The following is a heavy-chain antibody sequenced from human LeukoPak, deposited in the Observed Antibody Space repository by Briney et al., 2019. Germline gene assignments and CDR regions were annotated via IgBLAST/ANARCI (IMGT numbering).Heavy chain of an antibody. J-gene: IGHJ6*03. D-gene: IGHD4-11*01. CDR3: AKDPGSNPLYYYYYMDV. Sequence: GGSLRLSCEVSGFTFSSFGSSWVRQVPGTGLEWVAGISSSGGRTYYADSVRGRFTISRDNFKNTPYLQMNSLSAEDTALYYCAKDPGSNPLYYYYYMDVWGKGTTVTISS. CDR1: GFTFSSFG. CDR2: ISSSGGRT. V-gene: IGHV3-23*01.